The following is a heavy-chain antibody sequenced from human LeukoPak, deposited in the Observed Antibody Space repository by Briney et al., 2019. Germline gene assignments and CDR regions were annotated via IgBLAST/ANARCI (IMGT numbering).Heavy chain of an antibody. Sequence: PGGSLRLSCAASGFTFSSYSMNWVRQAPGKGLEWVSSISSSSSYIYYADSVKGRFTISRGNAKNSLYLQMNSLRAEDTAVYYCARDDYDILTGYYFDYWGQGTLVTVSS. CDR2: ISSSSSYI. CDR1: GFTFSSYS. D-gene: IGHD3-9*01. J-gene: IGHJ4*02. CDR3: ARDDYDILTGYYFDY. V-gene: IGHV3-21*01.